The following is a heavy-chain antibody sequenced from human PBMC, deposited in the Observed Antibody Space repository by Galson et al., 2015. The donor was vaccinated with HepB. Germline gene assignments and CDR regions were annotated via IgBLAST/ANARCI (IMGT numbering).Heavy chain of an antibody. D-gene: IGHD6-13*01. J-gene: IGHJ4*02. CDR3: ARSIGAAGGY. Sequence: SLRLSCAASGFTISSYWMTWVRQAPGKGLEWVANINQDGSVKYYVDSVKGRFTISRDNAKNSLFLQMNRLRAEDTAVYFCARSIGAAGGYWGQGTLVTVSS. CDR2: INQDGSVK. CDR1: GFTISSYW. V-gene: IGHV3-7*01.